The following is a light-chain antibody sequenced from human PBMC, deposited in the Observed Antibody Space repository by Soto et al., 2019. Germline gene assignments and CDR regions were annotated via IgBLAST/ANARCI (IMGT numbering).Light chain of an antibody. CDR3: CAYAGSGTVV. CDR2: EAT. V-gene: IGLV2-23*01. Sequence: QSVLTQPASVSGSPEQSITISCTGTSSDVGSYNLVSWYQQHPDKAPKVMIYEATKRPSGVSNRFSGSKSGNTASLTISGLQAEDEADYYCCAYAGSGTVVFGGGTKVTVL. J-gene: IGLJ3*02. CDR1: SSDVGSYNL.